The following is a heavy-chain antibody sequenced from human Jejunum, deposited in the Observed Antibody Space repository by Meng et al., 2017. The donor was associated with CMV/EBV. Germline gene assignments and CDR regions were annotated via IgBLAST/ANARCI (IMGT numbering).Heavy chain of an antibody. CDR1: GFTFSSYS. CDR3: AGFETREYNYGQEEY. CDR2: ISGSSIYI. D-gene: IGHD5-12*01. J-gene: IGHJ4*02. V-gene: IGHV3-21*01. Sequence: GFTFSSYSMNWGRQAPGKGLEWVSSISGSSIYIMFADSVKGRFTISRDDAKNSLYLQMNSLRAEDTAVYYCAGFETREYNYGQEEYLGQGTLVTVSS.